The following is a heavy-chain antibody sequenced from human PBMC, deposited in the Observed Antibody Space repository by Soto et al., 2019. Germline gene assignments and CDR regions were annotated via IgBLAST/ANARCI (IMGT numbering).Heavy chain of an antibody. D-gene: IGHD3-10*01. CDR3: ARERVYGSESYDYYYGMDV. CDR2: IWYDGSNK. J-gene: IGHJ6*02. V-gene: IGHV3-33*01. CDR1: GFTFSSYG. Sequence: QVQLVESGGGVVQPGRSLRLSCAASGFTFSSYGMHWVRQAPGKGLVWVAVIWYDGSNKYYADSVKGRFTISRDNSKNPLYLQMNSLRGEDTAVYYCARERVYGSESYDYYYGMDVWGQGTTVTVSS.